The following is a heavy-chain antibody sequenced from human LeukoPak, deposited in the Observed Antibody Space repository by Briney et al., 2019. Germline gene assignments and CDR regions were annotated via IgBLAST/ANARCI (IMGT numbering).Heavy chain of an antibody. Sequence: GGSLRLPCAASGFTFNNYAMHWVRQDPGKGLEGVAFTSYDGSSQFYADSVKGRFSIFRDNSKNTLYLQLNSLRPEDTAVYYCAKSGSIVLMMAFWGQGTLVTVAS. CDR1: GFTFNNYA. J-gene: IGHJ4*02. D-gene: IGHD2-8*01. CDR2: TSYDGSSQ. CDR3: AKSGSIVLMMAF. V-gene: IGHV3-30*18.